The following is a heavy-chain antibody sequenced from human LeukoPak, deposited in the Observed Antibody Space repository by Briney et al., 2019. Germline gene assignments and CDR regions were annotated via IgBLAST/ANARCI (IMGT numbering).Heavy chain of an antibody. CDR3: ARGDYYGSGIDY. CDR1: GGSISSYY. J-gene: IGHJ4*02. V-gene: IGHV4-4*09. Sequence: SETLSLTCTVSGGSISSYYRSWIRQPPGKGLEWIGYIYASGSTNYNPSLKSRVTISVDMSKNQFSLRLTSVTAADTAVYYCARGDYYGSGIDYWGQGTLVTVAS. CDR2: IYASGST. D-gene: IGHD3-10*01.